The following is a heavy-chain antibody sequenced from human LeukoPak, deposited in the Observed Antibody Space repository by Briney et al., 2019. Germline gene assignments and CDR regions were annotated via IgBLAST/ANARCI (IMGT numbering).Heavy chain of an antibody. D-gene: IGHD2-2*01. CDR3: ARDCSSTSCYARNAFDI. CDR2: IYPGDSDT. J-gene: IGHJ3*02. Sequence: GESLKISCKGSGYSFTSYWIGWVRQMPGKGLEWMGIIYPGDSDTRYSPSFQGQVTISADKSISTAYLQWSSLKASDTAMYYCARDCSSTSCYARNAFDIWGQGTMVTVSS. V-gene: IGHV5-51*01. CDR1: GYSFTSYW.